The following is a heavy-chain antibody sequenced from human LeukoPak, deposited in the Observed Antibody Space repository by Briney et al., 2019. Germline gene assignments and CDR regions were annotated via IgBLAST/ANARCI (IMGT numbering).Heavy chain of an antibody. CDR2: INTDGSDT. CDR1: GFTFSTYW. Sequence: GGSLRLSCAASGFTFSTYWMHWVRQAPGKGLVWVSRINTDGSDTTYADSVKGRFTISRDNAKNTLYLQMNSLRAEDTAVYYCARAYCSSTSCYSELFDPWGQGILVTVSS. V-gene: IGHV3-74*01. CDR3: ARAYCSSTSCYSELFDP. D-gene: IGHD2-2*01. J-gene: IGHJ5*02.